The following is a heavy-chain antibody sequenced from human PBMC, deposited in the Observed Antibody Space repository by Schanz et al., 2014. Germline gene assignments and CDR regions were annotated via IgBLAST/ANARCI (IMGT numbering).Heavy chain of an antibody. D-gene: IGHD6-19*01. V-gene: IGHV3-48*04. CDR2: ISNSGTTI. CDR3: ARDLISSGWYG. Sequence: EVQLVESGGGVVQPGRSLRLSCAASGFTFSSYAMHWVRQAPGKGLEWVSYISNSGTTIYYADSVKGRFTISRDNAKNSLYLQMNSLRVEDTAVYYCARDLISSGWYGWGQGTLVTVSS. CDR1: GFTFSSYA. J-gene: IGHJ4*02.